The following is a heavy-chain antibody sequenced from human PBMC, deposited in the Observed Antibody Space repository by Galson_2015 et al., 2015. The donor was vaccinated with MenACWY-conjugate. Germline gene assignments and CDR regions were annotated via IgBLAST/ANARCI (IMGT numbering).Heavy chain of an antibody. CDR2: IWCAGRNQ. V-gene: IGHV3-33*01. J-gene: IGHJ3*02. D-gene: IGHD1-26*01. Sequence: SLRLSCAASGFTFSNYGMHWVRQAPGKGLEWVAVIWCAGRNQYYADSVKGRFTISRDNSKNTLHLQLNSLRAEDTAVYYCVRGREPVDAFDIWGQGTMVTVSS. CDR3: VRGREPVDAFDI. CDR1: GFTFSNYG.